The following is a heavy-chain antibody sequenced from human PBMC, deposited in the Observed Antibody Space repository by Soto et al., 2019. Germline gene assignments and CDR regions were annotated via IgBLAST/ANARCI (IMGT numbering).Heavy chain of an antibody. CDR3: ARGTIVVVPAAILGGYYYGMDV. V-gene: IGHV1-69*13. CDR2: IIPIFGTA. Sequence: SVKVSCKASGGTFSSYAISWVRQAPGQGLEWMGGIIPIFGTANYAQKFQGRVTITADESTSTAYMELSSLRSEDTAVYYCARGTIVVVPAAILGGYYYGMDVWGQGTTVTVSS. J-gene: IGHJ6*02. CDR1: GGTFSSYA. D-gene: IGHD2-2*01.